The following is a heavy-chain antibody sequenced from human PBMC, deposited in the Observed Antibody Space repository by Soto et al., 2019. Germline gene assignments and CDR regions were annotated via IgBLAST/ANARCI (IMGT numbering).Heavy chain of an antibody. J-gene: IGHJ4*02. Sequence: QVQLVQSGAEVKKPGSSVKVSCKASGGTFSSYAISWVRQAPGQGLEWMGGIIPIFGTANYAQKFQGRVTITADESTSAAYRELSSLRSEDTAVYYCARDDGAAMDVWYFDYWGQGTLVTVSS. CDR2: IIPIFGTA. V-gene: IGHV1-69*12. CDR1: GGTFSSYA. CDR3: ARDDGAAMDVWYFDY. D-gene: IGHD5-18*01.